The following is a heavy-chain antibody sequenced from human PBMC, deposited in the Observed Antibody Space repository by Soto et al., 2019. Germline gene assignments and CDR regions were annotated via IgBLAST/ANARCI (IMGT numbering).Heavy chain of an antibody. CDR1: GGSVSSDSFY. D-gene: IGHD2-2*01. J-gene: IGHJ4*02. V-gene: IGHV4-61*01. CDR2: IYYSGST. CDR3: AREFPSSTGFFDY. Sequence: SETLSLTCTVSGGSVSSDSFYWSWIRQPPGKGLEWIGYIYYSGSTYYNPSLKSRVTISVDTSDNEFSLKLGSVNAADSAMYYCAREFPSSTGFFDYWGPGILVTVSS.